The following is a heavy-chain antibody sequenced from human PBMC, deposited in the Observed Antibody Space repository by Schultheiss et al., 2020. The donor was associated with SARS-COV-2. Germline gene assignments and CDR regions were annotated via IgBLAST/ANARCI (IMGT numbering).Heavy chain of an antibody. J-gene: IGHJ2*01. V-gene: IGHV4-59*12. Sequence: SETLSLTCTVSVGSISSYYWSWIRQPPGKGLEWIGYIYYSGSTYYNPSLKSRVTISVDTSKNQFSLKLSSVTAADTAVYYCARVAVTTFWYFDLWGRGTLVTVSS. CDR3: ARVAVTTFWYFDL. D-gene: IGHD4-17*01. CDR1: VGSISSYY. CDR2: IYYSGST.